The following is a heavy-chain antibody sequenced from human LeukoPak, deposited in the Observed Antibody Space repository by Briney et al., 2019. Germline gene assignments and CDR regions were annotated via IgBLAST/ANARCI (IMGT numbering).Heavy chain of an antibody. V-gene: IGHV1-69*04. J-gene: IGHJ4*02. CDR3: ARGGGTIFGVAMTY. D-gene: IGHD3-3*01. CDR2: IIPILGIA. Sequence: ASVKVSCKASGGTFSSYAISWVRQAPGQGLEWMGRIIPILGIANYAQKFQGRVTITADESTSTAYMELSSLRSEDTAVYYCARGGGTIFGVAMTYWGQGTLVTVSS. CDR1: GGTFSSYA.